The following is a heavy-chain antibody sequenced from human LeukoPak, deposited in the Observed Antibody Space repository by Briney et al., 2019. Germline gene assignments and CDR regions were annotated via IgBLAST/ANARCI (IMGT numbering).Heavy chain of an antibody. CDR2: ISAYNGNT. CDR3: ARDDWLLCSWFDP. Sequence: ASVKVSCKPSVYTFTSYGISWVRQAPGQGLEWMGWISAYNGNTNYAQKLQGRVTMTTDTPTSTAYMGLRSLRSDDTAVYYCARDDWLLCSWFDPWGQGTLVTVSS. V-gene: IGHV1-18*01. D-gene: IGHD3-9*01. CDR1: VYTFTSYG. J-gene: IGHJ5*02.